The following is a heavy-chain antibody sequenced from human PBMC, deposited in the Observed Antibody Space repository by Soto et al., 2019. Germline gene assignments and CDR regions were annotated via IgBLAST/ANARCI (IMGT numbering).Heavy chain of an antibody. CDR1: GDSVSINSAG. D-gene: IGHD6-13*01. V-gene: IGHV6-1*01. Sequence: PSQTLSLTCAISGDSVSINSAGWNWIRQSPSRGLECLGRTYYRSKWYTDYALSLKGQITISPDTSKNQFSLQLNSVTPEDTALYYCARGAASTYPGLFDYWGQGNLVTVSS. J-gene: IGHJ4*02. CDR3: ARGAASTYPGLFDY. CDR2: TYYRSKWYT.